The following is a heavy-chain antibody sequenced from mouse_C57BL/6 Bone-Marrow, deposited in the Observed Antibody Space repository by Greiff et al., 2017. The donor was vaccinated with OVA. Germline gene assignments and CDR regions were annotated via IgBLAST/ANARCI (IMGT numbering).Heavy chain of an antibody. CDR3: TLYDGYYVPFDY. J-gene: IGHJ2*01. D-gene: IGHD2-3*01. Sequence: VQLKESGAELVRPGASVKLSCTASGFNIKDYYMHWVKQRPEQGLEWIGRIDPEDGDTEYAPKVQGKATMTADTSSNTAYLQLSSLTSEDTAVYYCTLYDGYYVPFDYWGQGTTLTVSS. CDR1: GFNIKDYY. CDR2: IDPEDGDT. V-gene: IGHV14-1*01.